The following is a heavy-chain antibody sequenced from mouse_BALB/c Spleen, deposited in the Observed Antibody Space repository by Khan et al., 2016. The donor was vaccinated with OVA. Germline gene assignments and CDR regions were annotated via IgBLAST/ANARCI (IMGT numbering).Heavy chain of an antibody. CDR1: GYTFTSYW. CDR3: ARLGDYGVY. D-gene: IGHD2-4*01. Sequence: VQLQQSGAELARPGASVKLSCKASGYTFTSYWMQWVKQRPGQGLEWIGAIYPGDGDTRYTQKFKGKATLTADKSSSTAYMQLSSLASEDSAVYYGARLGDYGVYWGQGTTLTVSS. V-gene: IGHV1-87*01. CDR2: IYPGDGDT. J-gene: IGHJ2*01.